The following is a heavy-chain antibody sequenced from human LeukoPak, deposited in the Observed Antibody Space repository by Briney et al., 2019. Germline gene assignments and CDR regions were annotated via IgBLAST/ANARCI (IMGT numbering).Heavy chain of an antibody. CDR2: IYHSGST. J-gene: IGHJ6*03. CDR3: ARVGHCSSTSCYDSHYYYYYMDV. V-gene: IGHV4-38-2*02. CDR1: GYSISSGYY. D-gene: IGHD2-2*01. Sequence: SETLSLTCIVSGYSISSGYYWGWIRQPPGKGLEWIGSIYHSGSTNYNPSLKGRVTISVDTSKNQFSLKLSSVTAADTAVYYCARVGHCSSTSCYDSHYYYYYMDVWGKGTTVTISS.